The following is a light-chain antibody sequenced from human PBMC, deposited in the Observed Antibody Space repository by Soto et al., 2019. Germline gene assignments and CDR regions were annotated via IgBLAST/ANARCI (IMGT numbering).Light chain of an antibody. V-gene: IGKV2-28*01. CDR1: QSLLHSNGYNY. Sequence: DIVMTQSPLSLPVTPGEPASISCRSSQSLLHSNGYNYLDWYLQKTGQSPQLLIYLGSNRASGVPDRFSGSGSGTDFTLKISRVEAEDVGVYYCMQAVQTPWTFGQGTKVEIK. CDR2: LGS. CDR3: MQAVQTPWT. J-gene: IGKJ1*01.